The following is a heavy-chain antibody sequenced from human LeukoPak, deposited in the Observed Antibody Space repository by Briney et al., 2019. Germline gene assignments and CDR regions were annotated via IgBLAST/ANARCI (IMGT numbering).Heavy chain of an antibody. V-gene: IGHV3-30-3*01. CDR2: ISYDGSNK. D-gene: IGHD3-16*01. J-gene: IGHJ4*02. Sequence: GGSLRLSCAASGFTFSSYAMHWVRQAPGKGLEWVAVISYDGSNKYYADSVKGRFTISRDNSKNTLYLQMNSLRAEDAAVYYCARVLNYVPGDYWGQGTLVTVSS. CDR3: ARVLNYVPGDY. CDR1: GFTFSSYA.